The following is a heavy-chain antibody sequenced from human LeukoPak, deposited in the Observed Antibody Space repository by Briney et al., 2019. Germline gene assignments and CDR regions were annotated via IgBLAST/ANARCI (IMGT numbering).Heavy chain of an antibody. CDR2: IYSGGST. CDR3: ARDQGYYGSGSLGTLDY. D-gene: IGHD3-10*01. Sequence: PGGSLGLSCAASGFTVSSNYMSWVRQAPGKGLEWVSVIYSGGSTYYADSVKGRFTISRDNSKNTLYLQMNSLRAEDTAVYYCARDQGYYGSGSLGTLDYWGQGTLVTVSS. J-gene: IGHJ4*02. CDR1: GFTVSSNY. V-gene: IGHV3-66*01.